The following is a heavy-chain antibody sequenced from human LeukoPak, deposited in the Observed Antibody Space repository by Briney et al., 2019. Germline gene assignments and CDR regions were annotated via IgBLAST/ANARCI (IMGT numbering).Heavy chain of an antibody. Sequence: GASVKVSCKASGYTFTGYYMHWVRQAPGQGLEWMGWINPNSGGTNYAQKFQGRVTMTRDTSISTAYMELSRLRSDDTAVYYCAQNSYYYDSSGLNAFDIWGQGTMVTVSS. CDR2: INPNSGGT. V-gene: IGHV1-2*02. CDR3: AQNSYYYDSSGLNAFDI. J-gene: IGHJ3*02. D-gene: IGHD3-22*01. CDR1: GYTFTGYY.